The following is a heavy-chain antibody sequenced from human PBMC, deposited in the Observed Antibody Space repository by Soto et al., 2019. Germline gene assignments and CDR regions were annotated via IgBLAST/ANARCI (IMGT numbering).Heavy chain of an antibody. D-gene: IGHD3-22*01. CDR2: ISYDGSNK. Sequence: GGSLRLSCAASGFTFSSYAMHWVRQAPGKGLEWVAVISYDGSNKYYADSVKGRFTISRDNSKNTLYLQMNSLRAEDTAVYYCARGNYYDSSGLTYWGQGTLVTVSS. CDR3: ARGNYYDSSGLTY. J-gene: IGHJ4*02. V-gene: IGHV3-30-3*01. CDR1: GFTFSSYA.